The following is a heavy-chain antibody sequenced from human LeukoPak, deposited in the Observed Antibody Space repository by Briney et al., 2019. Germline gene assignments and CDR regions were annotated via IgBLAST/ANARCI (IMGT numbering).Heavy chain of an antibody. D-gene: IGHD3-10*01. J-gene: IGHJ3*02. V-gene: IGHV3-74*01. CDR1: GLTFSSYW. CDR3: STGSGHAFDI. Sequence: GGSLRLSCAASGLTFSSYWMHWVRHVPGKGLVWVSRINSDGSSTSYADSVKGRFTISRDNAKNTRYVQMNSLRAEDTAVYYCSTGSGHAFDIWGRGTMATVSS. CDR2: INSDGSST.